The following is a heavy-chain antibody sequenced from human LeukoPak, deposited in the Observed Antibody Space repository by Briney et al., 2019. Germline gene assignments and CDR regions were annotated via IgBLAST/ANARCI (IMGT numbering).Heavy chain of an antibody. V-gene: IGHV3-43*01. D-gene: IGHD6-13*01. CDR3: AKDSSSWYAEYFQH. Sequence: GGSLRLSCAASGFTFDDYTMHWVRQAPGNGLEWVSLISWDGGSTYYADSVKGRFTISRDNSKNSLYLQMNSLRTEDTALYYCAKDSSSWYAEYFQHWGQGTLVTVSS. CDR2: ISWDGGST. CDR1: GFTFDDYT. J-gene: IGHJ1*01.